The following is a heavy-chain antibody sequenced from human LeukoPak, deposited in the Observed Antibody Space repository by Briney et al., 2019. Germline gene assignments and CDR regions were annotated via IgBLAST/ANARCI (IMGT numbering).Heavy chain of an antibody. D-gene: IGHD3-3*02. V-gene: IGHV4-34*01. J-gene: IGHJ4*02. Sequence: SETLSLTCAVYGGSFSGYYWSWIRQPPGKGLEWIGEINHSGSTNYNPSLKSRVTISVDTSKNQFSLKLSSVTAADTAVYYCARVADYWGQGTLVTVSS. CDR3: ARVADY. CDR1: GGSFSGYY. CDR2: INHSGST.